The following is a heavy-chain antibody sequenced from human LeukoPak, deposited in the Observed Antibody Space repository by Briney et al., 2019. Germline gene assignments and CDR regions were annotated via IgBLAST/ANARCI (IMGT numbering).Heavy chain of an antibody. D-gene: IGHD2-2*01. Sequence: PGRSPRLSRAAPGFPFRGYWKKWVRPVPGKGPARVARKHKDGSDTQYVDAVKGRIAISRDNAKNSLFLQMNSLSVEDRAVYFFVIDWVYCTSATCYSTQNHVFDMWGQGTMVTVSS. CDR1: GFPFRGYW. V-gene: IGHV3-7*01. CDR2: KHKDGSDT. J-gene: IGHJ3*02. CDR3: VIDWVYCTSATCYSTQNHVFDM.